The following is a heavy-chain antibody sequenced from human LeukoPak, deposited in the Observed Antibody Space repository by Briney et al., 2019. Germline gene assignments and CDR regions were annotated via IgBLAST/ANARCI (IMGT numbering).Heavy chain of an antibody. J-gene: IGHJ5*02. CDR2: MNPNSGNT. CDR3: ARAEHIAARPRGGFDP. CDR1: GYTFTSYD. D-gene: IGHD6-6*01. V-gene: IGHV1-8*01. Sequence: GASVKVSCKASGYTFTSYDINWVRQATGQGLEWMGWMNPNSGNTGYAQKFQGRVTMTRDTSISTAYMELSRLRSDDTAVYYCARAEHIAARPRGGFDPWGQGTLVTVSS.